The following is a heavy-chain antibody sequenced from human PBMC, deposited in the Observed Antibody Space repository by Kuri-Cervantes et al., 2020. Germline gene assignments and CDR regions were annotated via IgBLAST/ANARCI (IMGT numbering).Heavy chain of an antibody. J-gene: IGHJ6*03. CDR3: AREGRGGNYYMDA. CDR2: INAGNGNT. V-gene: IGHV1-3*01. CDR1: GYTFTSYA. Sequence: ASVKVSCKASGYTFTSYAMHWVRQAPGQRLEWMGWINAGNGNTKYSQKFQGRVTITRDTSTSTAYMELRSLRSDDTAVYYCAREGRGGNYYMDAWGKGTTVTVSS.